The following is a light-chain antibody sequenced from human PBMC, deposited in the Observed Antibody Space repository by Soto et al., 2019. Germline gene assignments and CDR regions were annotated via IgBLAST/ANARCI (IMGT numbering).Light chain of an antibody. Sequence: EIVMTQSPATLSVSPGGRATLSCRSSQNIGHKLAWYQHKPGQAPRVLIYDTSTRAAGIPARFSVSGSVTNFTLTIITLHSEDFSVYYCHQYNTGSSITFGQGTRLESK. CDR1: QNIGHK. CDR3: HQYNTGSSIT. J-gene: IGKJ5*01. CDR2: DTS. V-gene: IGKV3-15*01.